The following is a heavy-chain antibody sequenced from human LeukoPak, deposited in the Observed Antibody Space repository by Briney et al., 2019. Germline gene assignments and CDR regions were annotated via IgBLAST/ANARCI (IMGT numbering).Heavy chain of an antibody. D-gene: IGHD6-13*01. Sequence: SETLSLTCTVSGGSISSYYWSWIRQPAGKGLEWIGRIYTSGSTNYNPSLKSRVTISVDTSKNQFSLKLSSVTAADTAVYYCARSFSSSSFLHFDYWGQGTLVTVSS. CDR2: IYTSGST. J-gene: IGHJ4*02. V-gene: IGHV4-4*07. CDR3: ARSFSSSSFLHFDY. CDR1: GGSISSYY.